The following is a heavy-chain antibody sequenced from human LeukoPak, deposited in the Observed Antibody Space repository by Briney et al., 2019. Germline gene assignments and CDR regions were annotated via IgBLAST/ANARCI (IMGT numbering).Heavy chain of an antibody. D-gene: IGHD2-2*02. V-gene: IGHV4-38-2*02. CDR1: GYSITSGYN. Sequence: SETLSLTCTVSGYSITSGYNWAWIRQPPGKVLEWIGSIYHSGSAYYNPSLKSRVTISVDTSKNQFSLKLSSVTAADAAVYYCVRYCSSTTCYTRAVDYWGQGTLVTVSS. CDR3: VRYCSSTTCYTRAVDY. CDR2: IYHSGSA. J-gene: IGHJ4*02.